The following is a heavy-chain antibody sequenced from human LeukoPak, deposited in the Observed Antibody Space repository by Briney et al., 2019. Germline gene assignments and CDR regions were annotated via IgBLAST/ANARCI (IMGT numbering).Heavy chain of an antibody. CDR2: INYSGST. Sequence: PSETLSLTCAAYGGSFSGYYWSWIRQSPGKGLEWIGEINYSGSTNYNPSLKSRVTISVDTSKNQFSLKLSSVTAADTAVYYCARGYCSSTSCYKRVWFDPWGQGTLVTVSS. CDR1: GGSFSGYY. V-gene: IGHV4-34*01. CDR3: ARGYCSSTSCYKRVWFDP. J-gene: IGHJ5*02. D-gene: IGHD2-2*02.